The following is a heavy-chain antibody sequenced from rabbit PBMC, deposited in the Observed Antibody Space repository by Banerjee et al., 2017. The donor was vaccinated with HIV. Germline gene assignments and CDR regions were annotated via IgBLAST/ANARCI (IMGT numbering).Heavy chain of an antibody. Sequence: QEQLVESGGGLVQPEGSLTLTCKASGFDFSSNAMCWVRQAPGKGPEWIACINSNTGNTVYASWAKGPFTISKTSSTTVTLQMTSLTAADTATYFCARGSGGYGDASALWGPGTLVTVS. CDR1: GFDFSSNA. D-gene: IGHD6-1*01. J-gene: IGHJ4*01. V-gene: IGHV1S47*01. CDR2: INSNTGNT. CDR3: ARGSGGYGDASAL.